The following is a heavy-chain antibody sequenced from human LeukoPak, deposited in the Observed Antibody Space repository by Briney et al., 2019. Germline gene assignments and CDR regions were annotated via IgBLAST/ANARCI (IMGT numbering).Heavy chain of an antibody. Sequence: GGSLRLSCVASGFTFSSYWMTWVRQAPGKGLEWVANIKLDVSEKYYVDSVKGRFTISRDNAKNSLYLQMNSLRAEDTAVYYCARKGNAFDIWGQGTMVTVSS. CDR2: IKLDVSEK. V-gene: IGHV3-7*01. CDR3: ARKGNAFDI. J-gene: IGHJ3*02. CDR1: GFTFSSYW.